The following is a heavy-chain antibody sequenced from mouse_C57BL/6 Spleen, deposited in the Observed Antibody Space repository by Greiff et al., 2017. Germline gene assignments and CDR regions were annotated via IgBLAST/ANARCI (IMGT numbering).Heavy chain of an antibody. Sequence: EVQLQQSGAELVKPGASVKLSCTASGFNIKDYYMHWVKQRTEQGLEWIGRIDPEDGETKYAPTFQGKATITADTSSNTAYLQLSSLTSEDTAVYYGARAHYGSSYGYVDVWGTGTTVTVSS. V-gene: IGHV14-2*01. J-gene: IGHJ1*03. D-gene: IGHD1-1*01. CDR3: ARAHYGSSYGYVDV. CDR1: GFNIKDYY. CDR2: IDPEDGET.